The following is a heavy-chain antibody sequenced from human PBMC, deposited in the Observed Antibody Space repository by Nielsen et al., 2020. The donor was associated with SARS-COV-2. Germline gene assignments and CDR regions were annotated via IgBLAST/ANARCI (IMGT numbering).Heavy chain of an antibody. J-gene: IGHJ6*02. V-gene: IGHV3-7*01. Sequence: GESLKISCAASGFTFSSYWMSWVRQAPGKGPEWVANIKQDGSEKYYVDSVKGRFTISRDNAKNSLYLQMNSLRAEDTAVYYCARDGDLGTIDYYYYYYGMDVWGQGTTVTVSS. D-gene: IGHD1-1*01. CDR3: ARDGDLGTIDYYYYYYGMDV. CDR2: IKQDGSEK. CDR1: GFTFSSYW.